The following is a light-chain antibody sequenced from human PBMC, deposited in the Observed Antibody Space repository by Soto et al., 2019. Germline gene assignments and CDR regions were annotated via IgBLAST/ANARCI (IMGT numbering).Light chain of an antibody. J-gene: IGKJ4*01. Sequence: EILLTQSPATLSWSPGERATLSWGASQSVRGYLDWYQQKPGQAPRLLIYDASFRVTGLPARLSGSGYGTDLTITISSMENEEFEVYYCQQRSDWTLTFGGGTKVDI. CDR2: DAS. CDR3: QQRSDWTLT. V-gene: IGKV3-11*01. CDR1: QSVRGY.